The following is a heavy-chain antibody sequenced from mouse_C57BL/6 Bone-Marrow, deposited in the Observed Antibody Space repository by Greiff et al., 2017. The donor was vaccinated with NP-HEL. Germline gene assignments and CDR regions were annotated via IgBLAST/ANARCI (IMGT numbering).Heavy chain of an antibody. CDR2: INPSTGGT. Sequence: VQLQQSGPELVKPGASVKISCKASGYSFTGYYMNWVKQSPEKSLEWIGEINPSTGGTTYNQKFKAKATLTVDKSSSTAYMQLKSLTSEDSAVYYCASRGQDWYFDVWGTGTTVTVSS. CDR1: GYSFTGYY. D-gene: IGHD3-3*01. CDR3: ASRGQDWYFDV. V-gene: IGHV1-42*01. J-gene: IGHJ1*03.